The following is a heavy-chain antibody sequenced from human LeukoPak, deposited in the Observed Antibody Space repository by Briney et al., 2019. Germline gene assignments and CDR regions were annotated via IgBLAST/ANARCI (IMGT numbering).Heavy chain of an antibody. D-gene: IGHD1-26*01. CDR3: ARVKWGAFRHCDY. V-gene: IGHV5-51*01. Sequence: AGESLKISCKGSGYSFTSYWIGWVRQMPGKGLEWMGIIYPGDSDTRYSPSFQGQVTFSADKSISTAYLQWSSLKASDTAMYYCARVKWGAFRHCDYWGQGTLVTVSS. CDR2: IYPGDSDT. J-gene: IGHJ4*02. CDR1: GYSFTSYW.